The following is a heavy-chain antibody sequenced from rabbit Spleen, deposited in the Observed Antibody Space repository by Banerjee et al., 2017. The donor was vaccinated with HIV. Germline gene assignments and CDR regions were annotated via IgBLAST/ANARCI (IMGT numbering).Heavy chain of an antibody. CDR2: IYPAKGST. V-gene: IGHV1S45*01. J-gene: IGHJ6*01. CDR3: ARDSGTSFSSYGMDL. CDR1: GIDFTNYY. D-gene: IGHD8-1*01. Sequence: QEQLTETGGGLVQPGGSLTLSCKASGIDFTNYYITWVRQAPGKGLEWIGIIYPAKGSTDYASWAKGRFTISKISSTAVTLQMTSLTAADTATYFCARDSGTSFSSYGMDLWGQGTLVTVS.